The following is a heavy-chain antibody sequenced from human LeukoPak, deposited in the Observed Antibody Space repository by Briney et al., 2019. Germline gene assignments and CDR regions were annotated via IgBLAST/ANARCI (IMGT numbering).Heavy chain of an antibody. Sequence: GGSLRLSCAASGFTFSIYSMCWVRQAPGKGLQWVSSIDGRTTYADSVQGRFTISRDNSKSTLYLQMNNLRAEVTAVYYCVRNEPGSGWFNWGQGTLVTVSS. D-gene: IGHD6-19*01. J-gene: IGHJ4*02. CDR2: IDGRT. CDR3: VRNEPGSGWFN. CDR1: GFTFSIYS. V-gene: IGHV3-23*01.